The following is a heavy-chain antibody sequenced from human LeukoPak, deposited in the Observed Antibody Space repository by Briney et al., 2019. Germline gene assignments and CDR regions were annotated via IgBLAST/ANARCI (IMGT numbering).Heavy chain of an antibody. CDR1: GFTFSSYA. D-gene: IGHD3-22*01. Sequence: PGGTLRLSCAASGFTFSSYAMHWVRQAPGRGLEWVAVISYDGSNKYYADSVKGRFTISRDNSKNTLYLQMSSLRADDTAVYYCASDDSTGYHHSDNWGQGTLVTV. V-gene: IGHV3-30-3*01. CDR2: ISYDGSNK. CDR3: ASDDSTGYHHSDN. J-gene: IGHJ4*02.